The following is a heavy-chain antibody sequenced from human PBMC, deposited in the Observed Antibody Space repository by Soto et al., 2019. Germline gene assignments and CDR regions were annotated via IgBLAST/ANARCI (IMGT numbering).Heavy chain of an antibody. CDR2: IIPIFGTA. Sequence: SVKVSCKASGGTFSSYAISWVRQAPGQGLEWMGGIIPIFGTANYAQKFQGRVTITADESTSTAYMELSSLRSEDTAVYYCARVEALYPISQFSSINWFDPWGQGTLVPVS. D-gene: IGHD3-16*01. CDR3: ARVEALYPISQFSSINWFDP. V-gene: IGHV1-69*13. CDR1: GGTFSSYA. J-gene: IGHJ5*02.